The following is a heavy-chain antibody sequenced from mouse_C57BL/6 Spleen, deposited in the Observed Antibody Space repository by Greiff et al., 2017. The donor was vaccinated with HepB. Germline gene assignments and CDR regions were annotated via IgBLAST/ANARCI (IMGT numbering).Heavy chain of an antibody. V-gene: IGHV2-2*01. CDR3: ARKGGFYYDYDGSMDY. CDR1: GFSLTSYG. Sequence: VQGVESGPGLVQPSQSLSITCTVSGFSLTSYGVHWVRQSPGKGLEWLGVIWSGGSTDYNAAFISRLSISKDNSKSQVFFKMNSLQADDTAIYYCARKGGFYYDYDGSMDYWGQGTSVTVSS. CDR2: IWSGGST. J-gene: IGHJ4*01. D-gene: IGHD2-4*01.